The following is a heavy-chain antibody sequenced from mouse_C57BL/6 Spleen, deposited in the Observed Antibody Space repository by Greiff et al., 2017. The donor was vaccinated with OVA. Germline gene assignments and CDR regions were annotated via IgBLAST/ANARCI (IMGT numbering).Heavy chain of an antibody. CDR1: GFNIKDYY. V-gene: IGHV14-1*01. CDR3: TTFYGNYNYYAMDY. J-gene: IGHJ4*01. Sequence: EVQLQQSGAELVRPGASVKLSCTASGFNIKDYYMHWVKQRPEQGLEWIGRIDPEDGDTEYAPKFQGKATMTADTSSNTAYLQLSSLTSEDTAVYYCTTFYGNYNYYAMDYWGQGTSVTVSS. CDR2: IDPEDGDT. D-gene: IGHD2-1*01.